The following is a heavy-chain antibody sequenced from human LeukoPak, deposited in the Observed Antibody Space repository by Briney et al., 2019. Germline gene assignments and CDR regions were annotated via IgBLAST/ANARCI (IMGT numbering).Heavy chain of an antibody. V-gene: IGHV3-48*03. Sequence: GGSLRLSCAASGFTFSSYGMNWVRQAPGKGLEWVSYISSSGSTIYYADSVKGRFTISRDNAKNSLYLQMNSLRAEDTAVYYCARVAKGGWFGELLSHFDYWGQGTLVTVSS. J-gene: IGHJ4*02. CDR3: ARVAKGGWFGELLSHFDY. CDR2: ISSSGSTI. CDR1: GFTFSSYG. D-gene: IGHD3-10*01.